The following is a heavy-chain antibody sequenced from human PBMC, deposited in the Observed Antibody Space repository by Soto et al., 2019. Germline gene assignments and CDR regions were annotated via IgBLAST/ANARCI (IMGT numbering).Heavy chain of an antibody. Sequence: QVQLVESGGGVVQPGRSLRLSCAASGFTFSSYGMHWVRQAPGKGLEWVAVIWYDGSNKYYADSVKGRFTISRDNSKNTLYLQMNSLRAEDTAVYYCAREGYGDSSAFDYWGQGTLVTVSS. V-gene: IGHV3-33*01. D-gene: IGHD4-17*01. J-gene: IGHJ4*02. CDR1: GFTFSSYG. CDR3: AREGYGDSSAFDY. CDR2: IWYDGSNK.